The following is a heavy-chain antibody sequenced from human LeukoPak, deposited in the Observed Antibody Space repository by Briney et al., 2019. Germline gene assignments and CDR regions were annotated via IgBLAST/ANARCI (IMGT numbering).Heavy chain of an antibody. CDR2: IIPIFGTA. CDR3: AREEVYCSSTSCYFP. J-gene: IGHJ5*02. D-gene: IGHD2-2*01. V-gene: IGHV1-69*13. Sequence: SVKVSCKASGGTFSSYSISWVRQAPGQGLEWMGGIIPIFGTANYAQKFQGRVTITADESTSTAYMELSSLRSEDTAVYYCAREEVYCSSTSCYFPWGQGTLVTVSS. CDR1: GGTFSSYS.